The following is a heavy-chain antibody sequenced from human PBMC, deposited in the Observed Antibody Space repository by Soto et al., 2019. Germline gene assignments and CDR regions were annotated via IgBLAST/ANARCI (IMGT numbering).Heavy chain of an antibody. CDR2: ISGYNGNT. J-gene: IGHJ6*02. CDR3: AREYGMAV. Sequence: QVQLVQSGAEVKKPGASVNVSCKASGYSFHTYAISWVRQAPGQGLEWVGWISGYNGNTNYAQKFQGRVTLTRDTSTKTAFMELRSLTGDDTAVYYCAREYGMAVWGQGTTVTVSS. V-gene: IGHV1-18*01. CDR1: GYSFHTYA.